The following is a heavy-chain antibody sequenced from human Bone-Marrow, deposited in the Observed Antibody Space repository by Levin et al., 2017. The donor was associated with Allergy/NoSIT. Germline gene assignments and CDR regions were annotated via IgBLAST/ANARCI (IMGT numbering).Heavy chain of an antibody. J-gene: IGHJ6*03. D-gene: IGHD5-24*01. CDR1: GVSIPSGNYY. CDR3: ARVLQYYYYYMDV. Sequence: SQTLSFTCTVSGVSIPSGNYYWSWIRQPAGKGLEWIGHIYTSGNTNYNPSLKSRVTISVDTSKNQFSLKLRSVTAADTAVYYCARVLQYYYYYMDVWGKGTTVTVSS. V-gene: IGHV4-61*09. CDR2: IYTSGNT.